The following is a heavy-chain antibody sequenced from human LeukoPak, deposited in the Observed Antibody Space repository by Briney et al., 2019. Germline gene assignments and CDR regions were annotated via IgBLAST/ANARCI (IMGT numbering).Heavy chain of an antibody. CDR2: IASETYGGTA. CDR3: TRDQTPYY. CDR1: GFTFGDYA. J-gene: IGHJ4*02. V-gene: IGHV3-49*04. Sequence: PGGSLRLSCTASGFTFGDYAMTWVRQAPGKGLEWVGFIASETYGGTAEYAASVKGRFTISRDGSKSIAYLQMNSLKTEDTAVYYCTRDQTPYYXGQGTLVTVSX.